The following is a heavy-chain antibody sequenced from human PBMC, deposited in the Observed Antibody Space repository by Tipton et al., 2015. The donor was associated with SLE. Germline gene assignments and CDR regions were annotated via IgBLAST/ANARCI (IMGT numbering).Heavy chain of an antibody. CDR1: GFTFSSYS. Sequence: LRLSCAASGFTFSSYSMNWVRQPPGKGLEWIGEINHSGSTNYNPSLKSRVTISVDTSKNQFSLKLSSVTAADTAVYYCASRVSGQVHDAFDIWGQGTMVTVSS. D-gene: IGHD1-1*01. CDR2: INHSGST. J-gene: IGHJ3*02. V-gene: IGHV4-34*01. CDR3: ASRVSGQVHDAFDI.